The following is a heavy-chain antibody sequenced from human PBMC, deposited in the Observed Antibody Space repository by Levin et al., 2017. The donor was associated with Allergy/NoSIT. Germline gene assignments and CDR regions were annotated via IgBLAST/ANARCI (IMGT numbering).Heavy chain of an antibody. CDR3: ARCIVATWDAFDI. D-gene: IGHD5-12*01. J-gene: IGHJ3*02. CDR1: GFTFSSYW. Sequence: PGGSLRLSCAASGFTFSSYWMSWVRQAPGKGLEWVANIKQDGSEKYYVDSVKGRFTISRDNAKNSLYLQMNSLRAEDTAVYYCARCIVATWDAFDIWGQGTMVTVSS. V-gene: IGHV3-7*04. CDR2: IKQDGSEK.